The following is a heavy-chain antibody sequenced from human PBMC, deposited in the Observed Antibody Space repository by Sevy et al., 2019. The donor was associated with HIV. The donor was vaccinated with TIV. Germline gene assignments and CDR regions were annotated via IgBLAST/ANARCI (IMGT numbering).Heavy chain of an antibody. Sequence: GGSLRLSCAASGFTFSSYGMHWVHQAPGKGLEWVAVISYDGSNKYYADSVKGRFTISRDNSKNTLYLQMNSLRAEDTAVYYCAKGAAEMATIDFDYWGQGTLVTVSS. V-gene: IGHV3-30*18. CDR1: GFTFSSYG. D-gene: IGHD5-12*01. CDR3: AKGAAEMATIDFDY. J-gene: IGHJ4*02. CDR2: ISYDGSNK.